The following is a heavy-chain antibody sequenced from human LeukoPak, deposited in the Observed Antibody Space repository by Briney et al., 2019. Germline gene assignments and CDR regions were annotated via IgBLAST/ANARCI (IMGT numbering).Heavy chain of an antibody. V-gene: IGHV4-34*01. CDR2: INHSGST. D-gene: IGHD3-22*01. J-gene: IGHJ3*02. CDR3: ARGYYDSSGYPDAFGI. CDR1: GGSFSGYY. Sequence: SETLSLTCAVYGGSFSGYYWSWIRQPPGKGLEWIGEINHSGSTNYNPSLKSRVTISVDTSKNQFSLKLSSVTAADTAVYYCARGYYDSSGYPDAFGIWGQGTMVTVSS.